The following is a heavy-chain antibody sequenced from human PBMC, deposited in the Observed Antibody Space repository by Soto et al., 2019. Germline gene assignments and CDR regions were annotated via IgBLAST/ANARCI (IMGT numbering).Heavy chain of an antibody. Sequence: PGGSLRLSCAASGFTFSSYGMHWVRQAPGKGLEWVAVIWYDGSNKYYADSVKGRFTISRDNSKNTLYLQMNSLRAEDTAVYYCAKDSPHTWYCSSTRCPIAYWGKGTLVTVSS. J-gene: IGHJ4*02. CDR2: IWYDGSNK. D-gene: IGHD2-2*01. CDR1: GFTFSSYG. V-gene: IGHV3-33*06. CDR3: AKDSPHTWYCSSTRCPIAY.